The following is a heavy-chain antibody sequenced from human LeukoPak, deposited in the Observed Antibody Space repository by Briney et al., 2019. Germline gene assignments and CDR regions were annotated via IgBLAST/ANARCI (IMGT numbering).Heavy chain of an antibody. V-gene: IGHV3-21*01. CDR2: ISSSSSYI. J-gene: IGHJ6*03. CDR1: GFTFSSYS. CDR3: ASLFNWNYEHYYYMDV. Sequence: PGGSLRLSCAASGFTFSSYSMNWVRQAPGKGLEWVSSISSSSSYIYYADSVKGRFTISRDNAKNSLYLQMNSLRAEDTAVYYCASLFNWNYEHYYYMDVWGKGTTVTVSS. D-gene: IGHD1-7*01.